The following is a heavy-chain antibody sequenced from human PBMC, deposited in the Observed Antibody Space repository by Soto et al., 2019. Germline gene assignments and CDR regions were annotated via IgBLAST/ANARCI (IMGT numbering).Heavy chain of an antibody. CDR2: INGSSSTM. J-gene: IGHJ5*02. CDR1: GFTFGIYS. D-gene: IGHD2-15*01. CDR3: ARGDRFRCSGDRCFSDGLFLS. V-gene: IGHV3-48*02. Sequence: EVQLVESGGGLVQRGGSLRLSCAASGFTFGIYSMNWVRQAPGKGLEWISYINGSSSTMYYADSVKGRFIISRDNADNSLYLQMNSLRDADTAVYYCARGDRFRCSGDRCFSDGLFLSWGQGTPVTVSS.